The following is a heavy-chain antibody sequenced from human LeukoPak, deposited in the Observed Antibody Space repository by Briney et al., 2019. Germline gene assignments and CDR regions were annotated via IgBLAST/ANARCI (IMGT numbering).Heavy chain of an antibody. CDR1: GFTFSSYA. D-gene: IGHD3-10*01. CDR3: AKIRYGSGSIDY. CDR2: ISGSGGST. Sequence: GGSLRLSCAASGFTFSSYAMSWVRQAPGKGLEWVSAISGSGGSTYYADSVKGRLTISRDNSKNTLYLQMNSLRAEDTAVYYCAKIRYGSGSIDYWGQGTLVTVSS. V-gene: IGHV3-23*01. J-gene: IGHJ4*02.